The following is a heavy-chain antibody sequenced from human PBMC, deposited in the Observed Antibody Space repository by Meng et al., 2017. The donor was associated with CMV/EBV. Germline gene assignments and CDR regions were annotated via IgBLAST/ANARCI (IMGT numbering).Heavy chain of an antibody. CDR1: GFTFSRYN. Sequence: ETLSLTCATSGFTFSRYNMNWVRQAPGKGLEGISYISSSSSTIYYAGSVKGRFTISRDNARNSLYLQMDSLTAEDTAVYYCARDFVLGQWLAPLDRWGQGTLVTVSS. D-gene: IGHD6-19*01. CDR3: ARDFVLGQWLAPLDR. V-gene: IGHV3-48*04. CDR2: ISSSSSTI. J-gene: IGHJ4*02.